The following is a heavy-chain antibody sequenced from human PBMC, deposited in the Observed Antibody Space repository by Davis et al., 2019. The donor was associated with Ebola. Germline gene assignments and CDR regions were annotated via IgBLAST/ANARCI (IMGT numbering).Heavy chain of an antibody. CDR2: IYYSGGT. V-gene: IGHV4-34*01. J-gene: IGHJ5*02. CDR3: ARHYYDFWSGWFDP. D-gene: IGHD3-3*01. CDR1: GGSFSGYY. Sequence: SETLSLTCAVYGGSFSGYYWSWIRQPPGKGLEWIGTIYYSGGTYYNPSLKSRVTISVDTSKNQFSLKLSSVTAADTAVYYCARHYYDFWSGWFDPWGQGTLVTVSS.